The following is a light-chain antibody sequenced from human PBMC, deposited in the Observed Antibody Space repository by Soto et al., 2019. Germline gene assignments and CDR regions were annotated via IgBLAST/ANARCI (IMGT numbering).Light chain of an antibody. CDR2: QVT. CDR3: SSYTDSSNYV. V-gene: IGLV2-14*01. CDR1: SSDLAIYNY. Sequence: QSALTQPASVSGSPGQSITISCTGTSSDLAIYNYVSWYQQQPGKAPKLMIYQVTNRTSGVSNRFSGSRSGNTASLTISGLQAEDEADYYCSSYTDSSNYVFVTGTKVTVL. J-gene: IGLJ1*01.